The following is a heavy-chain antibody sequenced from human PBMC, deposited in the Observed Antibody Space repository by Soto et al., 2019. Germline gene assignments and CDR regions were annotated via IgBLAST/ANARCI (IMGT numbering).Heavy chain of an antibody. CDR3: ARESSLVGYYYGMDV. CDR2: ISYDGSNK. CDR1: GFTFSSYA. V-gene: IGHV3-30-3*01. D-gene: IGHD6-6*01. Sequence: QVQLVESGRGVVQPGRSLRLSSAASGFTFSSYAMHWVRQAPGKGLEWVAVISYDGSNKYYGDSVTGRFTISRDNSKNTLYLQMNSLRSEDTAVYYCARESSLVGYYYGMDVWGQGTTVTVSS. J-gene: IGHJ6*02.